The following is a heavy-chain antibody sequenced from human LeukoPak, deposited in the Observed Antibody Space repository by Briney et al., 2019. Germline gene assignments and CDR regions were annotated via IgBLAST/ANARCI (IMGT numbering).Heavy chain of an antibody. CDR2: ITSNSNT. CDR3: ARDPGRGDY. V-gene: IGHV3-69-1*01. CDR1: GFTFSDYS. J-gene: IGHJ4*02. Sequence: PGGSLRLSCAASGFTFSDYSMNWARHARGQGLEWVSSITSNSNTYYADSEKARFTISRDNTKTSLFLQMNSLRAEDTAVDHCARDPGRGDYWGQGTLVTVSS.